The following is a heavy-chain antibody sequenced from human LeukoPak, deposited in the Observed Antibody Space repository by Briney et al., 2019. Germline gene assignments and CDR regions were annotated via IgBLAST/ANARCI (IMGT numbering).Heavy chain of an antibody. V-gene: IGHV3-23*01. D-gene: IGHD2-15*01. CDR2: VSSTGGTT. CDR3: AKNGDRGAFCSGGTCYPYYYYYMDA. CDR1: GFIFSSYS. Sequence: GGSLRLSCAASGFIFSSYSMNWVRQAPGKGLEWVSAVSSTGGTTYYADSVKGRFTISRDNSKNTLFLQINSLRAEDTAVYYCAKNGDRGAFCSGGTCYPYYYYYMDAWGKGTTVTISS. J-gene: IGHJ6*03.